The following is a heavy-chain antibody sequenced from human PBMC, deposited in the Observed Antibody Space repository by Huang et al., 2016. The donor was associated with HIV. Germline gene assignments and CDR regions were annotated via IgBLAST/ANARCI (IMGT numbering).Heavy chain of an antibody. CDR2: IYYSGST. CDR1: GGSIRSDNYS. V-gene: IGHV4-39*02. Sequence: QLQLQESGPGLVKPSETLSLTCTVSGGSIRSDNYSWGWIRQPPGKGLEWIGSIYYSGSTYYNPSLKRRVTITVDTSKNPFSLRMRSVTAADTAVYYCARLPGSITMIRGVITDPYWGQGTLVTVSS. D-gene: IGHD3-10*01. CDR3: ARLPGSITMIRGVITDPY. J-gene: IGHJ4*02.